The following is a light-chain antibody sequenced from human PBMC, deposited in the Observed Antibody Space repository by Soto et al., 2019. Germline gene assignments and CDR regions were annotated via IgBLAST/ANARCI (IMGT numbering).Light chain of an antibody. V-gene: IGLV3-1*01. Sequence: SYELTQPPSVSVSPGQTASITCSGDKLGDKYACWYQQKPGQSPVLVIYQDSKRPSGIPERFSGSNSGNTATLTISGTQAMDVADYYCQALDSSTVVFGGGTQLTVL. CDR1: KLGDKY. J-gene: IGLJ2*01. CDR2: QDS. CDR3: QALDSSTVV.